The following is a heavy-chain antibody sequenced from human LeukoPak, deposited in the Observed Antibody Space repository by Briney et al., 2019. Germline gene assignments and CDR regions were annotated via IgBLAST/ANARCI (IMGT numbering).Heavy chain of an antibody. CDR1: GFKFDDYG. V-gene: IGHV3-20*01. CDR2: INWNGGTT. CDR3: ARDAGPYYYGSGSPFDP. J-gene: IGHJ5*02. Sequence: GGSLRLSCAASGFKFDDYGMTWVRQAPGKGLEWVSGINWNGGTTDYVDSVKGRSTISRDNAKNSLYLQMNSLRAEDTALYHCARDAGPYYYGSGSPFDPWGQGTLVTVSS. D-gene: IGHD3-10*01.